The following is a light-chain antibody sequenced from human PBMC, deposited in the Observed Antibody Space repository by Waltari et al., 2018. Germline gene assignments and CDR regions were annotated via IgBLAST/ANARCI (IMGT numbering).Light chain of an antibody. CDR1: QSVTSIS. J-gene: IGKJ4*01. V-gene: IGKV3-20*01. CDR3: QQYDGEVVT. CDR2: GTY. Sequence: EIVLTQSPGTLSLSPGERATLSCRASQSVTSISLTWYQQKVGQAPRLLIYGTYSRATGFPDRFSGSGSGTDFTVTISRLEPEDFAVYYCQQYDGEVVTFGGGTKVEI.